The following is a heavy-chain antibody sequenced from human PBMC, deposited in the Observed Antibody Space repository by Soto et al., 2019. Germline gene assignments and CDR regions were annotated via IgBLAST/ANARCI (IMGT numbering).Heavy chain of an antibody. J-gene: IGHJ3*02. D-gene: IGHD1-1*01. V-gene: IGHV3-23*01. Sequence: GGSLRLSCAASGFTFSNYVLSWVRQAPGKGLEWVSAISGTGGSTYYAESVKGRFTISRNNSKKTLNVQINNLKAEETAVYYCAKDLESQEEIAFDIWGQGTMVTVSS. CDR1: GFTFSNYV. CDR3: AKDLESQEEIAFDI. CDR2: ISGTGGST.